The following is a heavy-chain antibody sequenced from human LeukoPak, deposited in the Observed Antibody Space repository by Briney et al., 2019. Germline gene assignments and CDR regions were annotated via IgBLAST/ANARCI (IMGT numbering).Heavy chain of an antibody. D-gene: IGHD4-17*01. CDR2: INPSGGST. V-gene: IGHV1-46*01. J-gene: IGHJ4*02. CDR1: GYTFTSYY. CDR3: ARVVSEGDYGDHFDY. Sequence: ASVKVSCKASGYTFTSYYMHWVRQAPGQGLEWMGIINPSGGSTSYAQKFQGRVTMTRDTSTSTVYMELSSLRSEGTAVYYCARVVSEGDYGDHFDYWGQGTLVTVSS.